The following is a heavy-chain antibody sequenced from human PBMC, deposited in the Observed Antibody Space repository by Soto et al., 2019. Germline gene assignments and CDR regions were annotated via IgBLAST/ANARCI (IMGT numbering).Heavy chain of an antibody. J-gene: IGHJ5*02. CDR2: MNPNSGNT. V-gene: IGHV1-8*01. Sequence: ASVKGSCKASGYTFTSYDINWVRQATGQGLEWMGWMNPNSGNTGYAQKFQGRVTMTRNTSISTAYMELSSLRSEDTAVYYCASGYSSSWYLPTFDPWGQGTLVTSP. D-gene: IGHD6-13*01. CDR3: ASGYSSSWYLPTFDP. CDR1: GYTFTSYD.